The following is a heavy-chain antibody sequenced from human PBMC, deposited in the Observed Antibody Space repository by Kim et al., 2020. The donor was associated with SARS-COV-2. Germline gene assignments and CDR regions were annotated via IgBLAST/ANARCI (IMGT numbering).Heavy chain of an antibody. V-gene: IGHV4-31*02. D-gene: IGHD4-17*01. J-gene: IGHJ5*02. CDR3: ARDRDDYGDYSWFDP. Sequence: NPSLKSRLTMSVDMSKNQFSLEVTSVTAADTAVYYCARDRDDYGDYSWFDPWGQGTLVTVSS.